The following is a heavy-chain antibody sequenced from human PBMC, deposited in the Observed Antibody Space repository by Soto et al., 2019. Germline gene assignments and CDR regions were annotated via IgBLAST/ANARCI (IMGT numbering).Heavy chain of an antibody. J-gene: IGHJ6*02. D-gene: IGHD5-12*01. CDR2: IGGSGTGGRT. Sequence: EVHLLESGGDLVQPGGSLRLSCTASGLTFSTYAMSWVRQAPGKGLEWVSAIGGSGTGGRTYYAVSVKGRFTLSRDNASNTVYLQLTSLRAEDTAVYNCAKSPGGLDGYNSDYYGMDVWGQGTTVSVSS. CDR1: GLTFSTYA. V-gene: IGHV3-23*01. CDR3: AKSPGGLDGYNSDYYGMDV.